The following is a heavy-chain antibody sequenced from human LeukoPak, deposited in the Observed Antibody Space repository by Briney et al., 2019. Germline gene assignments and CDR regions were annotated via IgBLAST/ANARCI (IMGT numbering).Heavy chain of an antibody. CDR3: AKVGYCSSTRCF. D-gene: IGHD2-2*01. CDR1: GFTFSIYD. CDR2: IRGSGVSGVST. V-gene: IGHV3-23*01. J-gene: IGHJ4*02. Sequence: GGSLRLSCAASGFTFSIYDMSWVRQAPGKGLEWVSAIRGSGVSGVSTYYADSVKGRFTISRDNSKNTPYLQMKSLRAEDTAVYYCAKVGYCSSTRCFWGQGTLVTVSS.